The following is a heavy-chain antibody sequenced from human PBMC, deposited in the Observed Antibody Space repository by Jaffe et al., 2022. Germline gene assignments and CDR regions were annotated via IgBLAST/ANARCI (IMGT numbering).Heavy chain of an antibody. Sequence: QVQLQQWGAGLLKPSETLSLTCAVYGGSFSGYYWSWIRQPPGKGLEWIGEINHSGSTNYNPSLKSRVTISVDTSKNQFSLKLSSVTAADTAVYYCARGMYYYGSGSYLIWFDPWGQGTLVTVSS. CDR1: GGSFSGYY. V-gene: IGHV4-34*01. J-gene: IGHJ5*02. D-gene: IGHD3-10*01. CDR3: ARGMYYYGSGSYLIWFDP. CDR2: INHSGST.